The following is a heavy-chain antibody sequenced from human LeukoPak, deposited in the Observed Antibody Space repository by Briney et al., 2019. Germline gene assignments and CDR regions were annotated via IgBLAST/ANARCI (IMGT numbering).Heavy chain of an antibody. V-gene: IGHV4-34*01. CDR1: GGSFSGYY. CDR2: INHSGST. D-gene: IGHD3-16*02. J-gene: IGHJ3*02. Sequence: SETLSLTCAVYGGSFSGYYWSWIRQPPGKGLEWIGEINHSGSTNYNPSLKSRVTISVDTSKNHFSLKLSSVTAADTAVYYCATAGGGIPFDIWGQGTMVTVSS. CDR3: ATAGGGIPFDI.